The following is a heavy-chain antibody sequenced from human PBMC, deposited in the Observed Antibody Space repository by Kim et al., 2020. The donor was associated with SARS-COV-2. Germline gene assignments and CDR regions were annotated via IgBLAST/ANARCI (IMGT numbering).Heavy chain of an antibody. Sequence: GGSLRLSCAASGFTFSSYGMHWVRQAPGKGLEWVAVISYDGSNKYYADSVKARFTISRDNSKNTLYLQMNSLRAEDTAVYYCALAYGSGSYRLHYYYGMDVWGQGTTVTVSS. D-gene: IGHD3-10*01. CDR3: ALAYGSGSYRLHYYYGMDV. V-gene: IGHV3-30*03. J-gene: IGHJ6*02. CDR2: ISYDGSNK. CDR1: GFTFSSYG.